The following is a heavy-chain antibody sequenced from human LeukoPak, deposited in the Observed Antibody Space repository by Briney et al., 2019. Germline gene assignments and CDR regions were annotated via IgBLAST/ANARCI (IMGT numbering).Heavy chain of an antibody. CDR2: ISSSGSTI. CDR3: ARVGGLPTFDY. J-gene: IGHJ4*02. V-gene: IGHV3-48*04. CDR1: GFTFSSYA. Sequence: GGSLRLSCAASGFTFSSYAMSWVRQAPGKGLEWVSYISSSGSTIYYADSVKGRFTISRDNAKNSLYLQMNSLRAEDTAVYYCARVGGLPTFDYWGQGTLVTVSS.